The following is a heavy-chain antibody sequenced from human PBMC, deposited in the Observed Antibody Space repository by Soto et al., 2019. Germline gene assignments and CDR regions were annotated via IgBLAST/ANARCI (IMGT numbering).Heavy chain of an antibody. J-gene: IGHJ5*02. CDR3: ARGVPAAGTDWFDP. D-gene: IGHD6-13*01. CDR2: VSSTGST. V-gene: IGHV4-4*07. Sequence: QVQLQESGPGLVKPSETLSLSCTVSGGSISNYYWSWIRQPADKRLEWIGRVSSTGSTFYNPSLKSRVTLSVDTSKNQVSLNLTSVTAADTAVYYCARGVPAAGTDWFDPWGQGTLVTVSS. CDR1: GGSISNYY.